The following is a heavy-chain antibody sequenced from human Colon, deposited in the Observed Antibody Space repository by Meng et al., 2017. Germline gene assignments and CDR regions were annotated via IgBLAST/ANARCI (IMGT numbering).Heavy chain of an antibody. CDR3: AQGFQNLASYTLDY. Sequence: ASVLVSCKASGYTFIGHYLLWVRQPPGQGLEWMGWINPDSGGTSYAQNFQGRVTMTRDTSISTAYMDLTRLRSDDTAVYYCAQGFQNLASYTLDYWGQGTVVTVSS. J-gene: IGHJ4*02. D-gene: IGHD1-26*01. CDR1: GYTFIGHY. V-gene: IGHV1-2*02. CDR2: INPDSGGT.